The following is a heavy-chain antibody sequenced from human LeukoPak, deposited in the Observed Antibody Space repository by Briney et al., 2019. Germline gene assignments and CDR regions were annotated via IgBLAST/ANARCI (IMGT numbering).Heavy chain of an antibody. V-gene: IGHV1-24*01. CDR1: GYTLTELS. J-gene: IGHJ4*02. CDR2: FDPEDGET. D-gene: IGHD4-17*01. CDR3: ATGENTVTSSPDY. Sequence: ASVKVSCKVSGYTLTELSMHWVRQAPGKGLEWRGGFDPEDGETIYAQKFQGRVTMTRDTSTDTAYMELSSLRSEDTAVYYCATGENTVTSSPDYWGQGTLVTVSS.